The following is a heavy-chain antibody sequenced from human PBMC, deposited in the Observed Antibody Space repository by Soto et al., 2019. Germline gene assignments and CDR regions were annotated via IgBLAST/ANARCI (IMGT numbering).Heavy chain of an antibody. Sequence: GGSLRLSCAASGFTFSSYSMNWVRQAPGKGLEWVSSISSSSSYIYYADSVKGRFTISRDNAKNSLYLQMNSLRAEDTVVYYCAREGIAVVPAAMVYFRYYYYGMDVWGQGTTVTVS. V-gene: IGHV3-21*01. J-gene: IGHJ6*02. CDR1: GFTFSSYS. CDR2: ISSSSSYI. D-gene: IGHD2-2*01. CDR3: AREGIAVVPAAMVYFRYYYYGMDV.